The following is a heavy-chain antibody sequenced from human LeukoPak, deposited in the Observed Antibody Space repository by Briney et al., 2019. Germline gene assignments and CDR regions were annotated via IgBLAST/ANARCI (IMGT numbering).Heavy chain of an antibody. D-gene: IGHD4-17*01. V-gene: IGHV1-2*02. Sequence: GASVKVSCKASGYTFTGYYMHWVRQAPGQGLEWMGWINPNSGGTKYAQKFQGRVTMTRDTSISTVYMELSRLRSDDTAVYYCATSYGDLRFDPWGQGTLVTVSS. CDR3: ATSYGDLRFDP. J-gene: IGHJ5*02. CDR2: INPNSGGT. CDR1: GYTFTGYY.